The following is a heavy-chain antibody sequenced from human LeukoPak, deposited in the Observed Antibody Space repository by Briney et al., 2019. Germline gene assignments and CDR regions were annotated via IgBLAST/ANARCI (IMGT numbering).Heavy chain of an antibody. CDR3: AKDIDNGDYVVS. CDR2: IKEDGSEK. CDR1: GFTFRNYW. J-gene: IGHJ4*02. D-gene: IGHD4-17*01. V-gene: IGHV3-7*03. Sequence: GGSLRLSCAASGFTFRNYWMRWVRQAPGKGLEWVANIKEDGSEKYYVDSVKGRFTISRDNAKNSLYLQMNSLRAEDTAVYYCAKDIDNGDYVVSWGQGTLVTVSS.